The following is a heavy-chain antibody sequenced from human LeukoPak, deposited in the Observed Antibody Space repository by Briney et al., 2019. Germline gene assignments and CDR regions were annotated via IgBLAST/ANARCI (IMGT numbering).Heavy chain of an antibody. Sequence: PSETLSLTCAVYGGSFSGYHWSWIRQPPGKGLEWIGEINHSGSTNYNPSLKSRVTISIDTSKNQFSLKLSSVTAADTAVYYCARSEYDYVWGSYRYSPYYFDYWGQGTLVTVSS. CDR2: INHSGST. CDR1: GGSFSGYH. J-gene: IGHJ4*02. CDR3: ARSEYDYVWGSYRYSPYYFDY. V-gene: IGHV4-34*01. D-gene: IGHD3-16*02.